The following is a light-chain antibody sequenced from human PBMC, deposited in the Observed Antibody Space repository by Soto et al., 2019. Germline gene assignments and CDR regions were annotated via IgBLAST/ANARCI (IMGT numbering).Light chain of an antibody. V-gene: IGKV1-33*01. CDR3: QQYCSLPIT. J-gene: IGKJ5*01. CDR2: DAS. CDR1: QDIGNF. Sequence: DIQMTQSPSSLSASIGDRVTISCQASQDIGNFLNWYQQKPGKAPYLLIYDASNLDTGVSSRFSGSGSGRDFSLTITSLQPDDVATYFCQQYCSLPITFGQGTRLDIK.